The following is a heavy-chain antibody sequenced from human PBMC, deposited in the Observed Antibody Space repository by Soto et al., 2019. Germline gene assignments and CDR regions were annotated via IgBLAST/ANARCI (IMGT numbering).Heavy chain of an antibody. CDR3: TRDSGGRDAY. D-gene: IGHD2-15*01. J-gene: IGHJ4*02. V-gene: IGHV3-74*01. CDR2: INTDGSIT. CDR1: GFTFSSYW. Sequence: VGSLRLSCAASGFTFSSYWMHWVRQVPGKGLVWVSRINTDGSITSHADSVKGRFTISRDNAKNTLYLQMNSLRADDTAVYYCTRDSGGRDAYWGQGALVTVSS.